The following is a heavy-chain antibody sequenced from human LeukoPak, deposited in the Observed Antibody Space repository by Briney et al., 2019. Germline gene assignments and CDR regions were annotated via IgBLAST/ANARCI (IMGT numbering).Heavy chain of an antibody. Sequence: PGRSLRLSCATSGFTFSSYEMHWVRQAPGKGLEWVTFIRYDGSNKYYADSVKGRFTISRDNSKNTLYLQMNSLRAEDTAVYYCAKDAYGSGSYPDYWGQGTLVTVSS. CDR2: IRYDGSNK. D-gene: IGHD3-10*01. CDR1: GFTFSSYE. J-gene: IGHJ4*02. CDR3: AKDAYGSGSYPDY. V-gene: IGHV3-30*02.